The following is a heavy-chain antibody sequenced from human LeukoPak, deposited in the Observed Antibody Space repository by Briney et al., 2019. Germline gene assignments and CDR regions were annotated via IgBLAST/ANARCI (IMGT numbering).Heavy chain of an antibody. CDR1: GGSISSYY. V-gene: IGHV4-59*08. J-gene: IGHJ5*02. Sequence: PSETLSLTCTVSGGSISSYYWSWIRQPPGKGLEWIGYTYYSGSTNYNPSLKSRVTISVDTSKNQFSLKLSSVTAADTAVYYCARLAAAADLDPWGQGTLVTVSS. D-gene: IGHD6-13*01. CDR3: ARLAAAADLDP. CDR2: TYYSGST.